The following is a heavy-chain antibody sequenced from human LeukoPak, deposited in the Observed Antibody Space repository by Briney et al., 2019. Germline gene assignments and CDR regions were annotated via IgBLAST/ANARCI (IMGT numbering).Heavy chain of an antibody. V-gene: IGHV3-30*04. CDR2: ISYDGSNK. CDR1: GFTFSSYA. Sequence: GGSLRLSCAASGFTFSSYAMHWVRQAPGKGLEWVAVISYDGSNKYYADSVKGRFTISRDNSKNTLYLQMNSLRAEDTAVYYCAKAGPGSGFDYWGQGTLVTVSS. J-gene: IGHJ4*02. CDR3: AKAGPGSGFDY. D-gene: IGHD3-10*01.